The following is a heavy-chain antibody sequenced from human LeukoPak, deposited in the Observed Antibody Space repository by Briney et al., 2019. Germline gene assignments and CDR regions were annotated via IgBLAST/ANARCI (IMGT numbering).Heavy chain of an antibody. J-gene: IGHJ4*02. CDR1: GFTFTNYG. D-gene: IGHD7-27*01. CDR2: IAYDGSNE. Sequence: GRSLRLSCVVSGFTFTNYGMHWVRQAPGKGLDWVASIAYDGSNENYAESVKGRFTISRDNSKNTLYLQLNSLRAEDTAVYYCAADNTWVDYWGRGTLVTVSS. V-gene: IGHV3-30*04. CDR3: AADNTWVDY.